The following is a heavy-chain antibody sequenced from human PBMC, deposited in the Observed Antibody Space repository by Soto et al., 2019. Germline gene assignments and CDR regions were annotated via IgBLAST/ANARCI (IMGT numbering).Heavy chain of an antibody. CDR1: GGTFSSYA. D-gene: IGHD2-2*01. CDR3: AKNDIVVVPKYNWFDP. J-gene: IGHJ5*02. Sequence: SVKFSCKASGGTFSSYAISWVRQAPGQGLEWMGGIIPIFGTANYAQKFQGRVTITADKSTSTAYMELSSLRSEDTAVYYCAKNDIVVVPKYNWFDPWGQGTLVTVSS. CDR2: IIPIFGTA. V-gene: IGHV1-69*06.